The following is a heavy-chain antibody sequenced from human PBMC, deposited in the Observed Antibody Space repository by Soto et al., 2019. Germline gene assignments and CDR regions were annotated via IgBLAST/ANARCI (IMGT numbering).Heavy chain of an antibody. CDR2: INQDGSNK. D-gene: IGHD2-8*02. CDR3: ARVRCTGGSCFYDY. CDR1: GFTFSTYW. J-gene: IGHJ4*02. Sequence: ESGGGLVQPGGSLRLSCAASGFTFSTYWMSWVRQAPGKGLEWVANINQDGSNKFYVDSVKGRVTMSRDNAENSVYLQMNSLRDEDTAVYYCARVRCTGGSCFYDYWGQGTLVTVSS. V-gene: IGHV3-7*03.